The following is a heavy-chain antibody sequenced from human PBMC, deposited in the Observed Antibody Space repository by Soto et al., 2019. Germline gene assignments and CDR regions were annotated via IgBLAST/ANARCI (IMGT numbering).Heavy chain of an antibody. CDR3: ARLEVTATNWFHP. CDR2: IYYSGTT. CDR1: GGPISRGDYY. D-gene: IGHD2-21*02. Sequence: PSETLSLTCTVSGGPISRGDYYWSWIRQHPGKGLEWIGNIYYSGTTYYNPSLKSRVTITVDTSKNQFSLNLSSVTAADTAVYYCARLEVTATNWFHPWGQGTLVTVSP. J-gene: IGHJ5*02. V-gene: IGHV4-31*02.